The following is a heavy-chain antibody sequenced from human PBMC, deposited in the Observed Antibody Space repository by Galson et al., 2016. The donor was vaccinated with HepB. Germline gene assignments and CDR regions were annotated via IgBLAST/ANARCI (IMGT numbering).Heavy chain of an antibody. V-gene: IGHV3-15*01. CDR1: GFTFSNAW. CDR2: IKSKTDGGTT. J-gene: IGHJ5*02. D-gene: IGHD2-2*01. CDR3: TTDFGSSDSWDP. Sequence: SLRLSCAASGFTFSNAWMSWVRQAPGKGLEWVGRIKSKTDGGTTNYAAPVKGRFTISRDDSKNTLYLQMNSLKTEDTAVYYCTTDFGSSDSWDPWGQGTQVTVSS.